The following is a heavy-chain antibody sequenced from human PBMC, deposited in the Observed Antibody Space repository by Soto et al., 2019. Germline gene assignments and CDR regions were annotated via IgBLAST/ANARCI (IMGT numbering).Heavy chain of an antibody. J-gene: IGHJ3*01. Sequence: QEQLVESGGGVVQPGGSLRLSCAASGFTFSSHGMHWVRQAPGKGLEWVTFISFDGRETDYADSVKGRFTISRDNSKNTLYLEMTSLRVEDRAVYYCAKGYGGQRLTRGDAFDLWGQGTMVTVA. V-gene: IGHV3-30*18. CDR2: ISFDGRET. CDR1: GFTFSSHG. CDR3: AKGYGGQRLTRGDAFDL. D-gene: IGHD2-2*01.